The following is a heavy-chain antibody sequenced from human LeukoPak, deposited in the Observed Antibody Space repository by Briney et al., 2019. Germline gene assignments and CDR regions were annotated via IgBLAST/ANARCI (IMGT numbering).Heavy chain of an antibody. J-gene: IGHJ5*02. CDR2: MNPNSGNT. V-gene: IGHV1-8*01. CDR1: GYTFTSYD. D-gene: IGHD3-3*01. Sequence: RASVKVSCKASGYTFTSYDINWVRQATGQGLEWMGWMNPNSGNTGYAQKFQGRVTMTRNTSISTAYMELSSLRSEDTAVYYCVVITIFGVARENWFDPWGQGTLVTVSS. CDR3: VVITIFGVARENWFDP.